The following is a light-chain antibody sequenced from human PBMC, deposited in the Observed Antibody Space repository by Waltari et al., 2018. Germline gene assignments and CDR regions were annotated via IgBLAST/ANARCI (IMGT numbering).Light chain of an antibody. V-gene: IGLV2-14*01. CDR1: SSDVGGYNY. Sequence: QSALTQPASVSGSPGQSITISCTGTSSDVGGYNYVSWYQQHPGKAPKFMIYEVTNRPSGVSNRFSGSKSGNTAYLTISGLRAGDEADYHCSSYTSSDTWVFGGGTKVTVL. CDR2: EVT. J-gene: IGLJ3*02. CDR3: SSYTSSDTWV.